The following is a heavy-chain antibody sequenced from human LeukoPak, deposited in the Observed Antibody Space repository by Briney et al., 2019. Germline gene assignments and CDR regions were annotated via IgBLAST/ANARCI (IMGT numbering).Heavy chain of an antibody. Sequence: ASVKVSCKASGYTFTSYGISWVRQAPGQGLEWMGWISAYNGNTNYAQKLQGRVTMTTDTSTSTAYMELRSLRSDDTAVYYCARDPGQYQLLFYYYYMDVWGKGTTVTVSS. CDR3: ARDPGQYQLLFYYYYMDV. J-gene: IGHJ6*03. V-gene: IGHV1-18*01. D-gene: IGHD2-2*01. CDR2: ISAYNGNT. CDR1: GYTFTSYG.